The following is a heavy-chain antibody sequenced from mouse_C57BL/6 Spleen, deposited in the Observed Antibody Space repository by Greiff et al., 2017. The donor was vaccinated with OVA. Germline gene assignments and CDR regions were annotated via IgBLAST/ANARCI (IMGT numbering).Heavy chain of an antibody. V-gene: IGHV1-64*01. Sequence: VQLQQPGAELVKPGASVKLSCKASGYTFTSYWMHWVKQRPGQGLEWIGMIHTNSGSTNYNEKFKSKATLTVDKSSSTAYMQLSSLTSEDSAVYYCARETGSGYYAMDYWGQGTSVTVSS. CDR2: IHTNSGST. CDR1: GYTFTSYW. CDR3: ARETGSGYYAMDY. J-gene: IGHJ4*01. D-gene: IGHD4-1*01.